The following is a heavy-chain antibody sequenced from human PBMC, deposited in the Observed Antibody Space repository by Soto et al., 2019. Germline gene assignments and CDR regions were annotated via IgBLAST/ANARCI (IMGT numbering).Heavy chain of an antibody. CDR2: INAGNGNT. J-gene: IGHJ4*02. V-gene: IGHV1-3*05. CDR3: ARDLGYALPYY. D-gene: IGHD2-15*01. Sequence: QVQLVQSGAEEKKPGASVKVSCKASRYTFTSYAMHWVRQAPRQRLEWMGWINAGNGNTKYSQKFQGRVTITRDTSASTAYMELSSLRSEDTAVYYCARDLGYALPYYWGQGTLVTVSS. CDR1: RYTFTSYA.